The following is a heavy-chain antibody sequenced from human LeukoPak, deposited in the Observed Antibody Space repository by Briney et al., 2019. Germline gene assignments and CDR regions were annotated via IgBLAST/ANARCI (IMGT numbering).Heavy chain of an antibody. CDR2: MNHDGSSV. V-gene: IGHV3-30*02. Sequence: PGGFRKLSCAASGFTFSGHGLHWVRQGRSGGLGRMANMNHDGSSVSYGDSVRGRFTVSRDNSENTLYLQMTSLRAEDTAVYYCAKGLSGNSFYFHYWGQGTLVTVSS. J-gene: IGHJ4*02. D-gene: IGHD1-20*01. CDR1: GFTFSGHG. CDR3: AKGLSGNSFYFHY.